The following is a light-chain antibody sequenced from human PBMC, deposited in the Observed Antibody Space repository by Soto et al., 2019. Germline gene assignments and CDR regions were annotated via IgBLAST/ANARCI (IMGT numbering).Light chain of an antibody. J-gene: IGKJ4*01. CDR1: ESASSN. CDR3: QRFQLWPLT. V-gene: IGKV3-15*01. CDR2: GAS. Sequence: EIVMTQSPATVSVSPGERATLSCRASESASSNLAWYQQKPGQAPRLLIYGASTRATGIPARFSGSGSGTESTLTISSLQSLDFAVIYYQRFQLWPLTFGGGTNVEIK.